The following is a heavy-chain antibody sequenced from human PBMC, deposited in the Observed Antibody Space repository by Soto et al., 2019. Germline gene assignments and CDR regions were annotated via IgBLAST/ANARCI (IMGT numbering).Heavy chain of an antibody. CDR1: GFSLTNVRMG. V-gene: IGHV2-26*02. CDR2: ISSNDEK. J-gene: IGHJ5*02. Sequence: GSGPTLVNPTETLTLTCTVSGFSLTNVRMGVSWIRQSPGKALEWLAHISSNDEKSYRTSLKTRLTISKDTSNSQVVLSLTNVDPVDTATYYCARMESYSTYTWFDPWGPGTLVTVSS. D-gene: IGHD6-13*01. CDR3: ARMESYSTYTWFDP.